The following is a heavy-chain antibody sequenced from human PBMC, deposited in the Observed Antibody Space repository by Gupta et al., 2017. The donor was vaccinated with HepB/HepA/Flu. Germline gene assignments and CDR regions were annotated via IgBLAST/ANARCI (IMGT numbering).Heavy chain of an antibody. D-gene: IGHD2-2*01. CDR2: IYYSGST. V-gene: IGHV4-39*01. Sequence: QLQLQESGPGLVKPSETLSLTCTVSGGSISSSRYYWGWIRQPPGKGLEWIGSIYYSGSTYYNPSLKSRVTISVDTSKNQFSLKLSSVTAADTAVYYCARYSPGDIVVVPAATNAFDIWGQGTMVTVSS. CDR3: ARYSPGDIVVVPAATNAFDI. J-gene: IGHJ3*02. CDR1: GGSISSSRYY.